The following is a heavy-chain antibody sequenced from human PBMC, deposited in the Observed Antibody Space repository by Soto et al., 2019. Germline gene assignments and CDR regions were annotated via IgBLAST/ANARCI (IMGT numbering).Heavy chain of an antibody. V-gene: IGHV3-64D*06. CDR2: ITSNGGTI. J-gene: IGHJ5*02. Sequence: GGSLRLSCSASGFTFSSYAMHWVRQAPGKGLEYVSGITSNGGTIYHADSVKGRFTISRDNSKNTLYLQMSSLRAEDTAVYYCAKDVFRFRDVGVVVGGTQVDAWGQGNMVTVSS. D-gene: IGHD2-15*01. CDR3: AKDVFRFRDVGVVVGGTQVDA. CDR1: GFTFSSYA.